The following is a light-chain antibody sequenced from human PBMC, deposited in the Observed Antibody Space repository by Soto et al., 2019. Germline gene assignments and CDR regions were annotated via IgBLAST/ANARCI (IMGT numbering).Light chain of an antibody. CDR3: GTWDTSLPACV. Sequence: QSVLTQPPSVSAAPGQRVTISCSGSASKIGNNSVSWYQQLPGAAPKLLIYDDNNRPSGIPDRFSGSKAGTSATLGITGLQTGDEADYYCGTWDTSLPACVFAPGTKLTVL. CDR2: DDN. CDR1: ASKIGNNS. V-gene: IGLV1-51*01. J-gene: IGLJ1*01.